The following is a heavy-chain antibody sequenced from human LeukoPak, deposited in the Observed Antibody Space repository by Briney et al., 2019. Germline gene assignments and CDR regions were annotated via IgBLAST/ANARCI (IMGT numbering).Heavy chain of an antibody. Sequence: SQTLSHTSTLPRDPFSNADYYCSWIRHLPRNCLESLASLYYTVDSSYYRPLKSRLTVSSDPSSGQFFLNLRSVTAADTAVYYCARVVVVAASGEEVLYPPNAFDVWGPGTIVTVSS. D-gene: IGHD2-15*01. V-gene: IGHV4-31*02. J-gene: IGHJ3*01. CDR3: ARVVVVAASGEEVLYPPNAFDV. CDR1: RDPFSNADYY. CDR2: LYYTVDS.